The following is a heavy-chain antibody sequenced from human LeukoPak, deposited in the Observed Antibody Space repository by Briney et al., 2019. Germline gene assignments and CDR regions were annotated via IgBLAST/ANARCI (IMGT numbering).Heavy chain of an antibody. CDR3: ARGGVTSVVDV. Sequence: ASLNVSCKTSGYTFRNYGITWVRQIPGQGLEWMGWISPYNGHTNYAQKLQGRVTMTTDTSTSTAYMELRSLTSDDTAVYYCARGGVTSVVDVWGKGTTVTISS. CDR1: GYTFRNYG. J-gene: IGHJ6*04. D-gene: IGHD4-23*01. CDR2: ISPYNGHT. V-gene: IGHV1-18*01.